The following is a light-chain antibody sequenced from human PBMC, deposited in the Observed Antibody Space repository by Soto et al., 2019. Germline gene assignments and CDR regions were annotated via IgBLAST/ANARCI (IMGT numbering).Light chain of an antibody. CDR3: QQTYNIPIT. CDR2: AAS. Sequence: DVQMTQSPSALPASVGDRVTITCRASQTISTYLNWYQQRPVKAPKLLIHAASNLQGGVPLRFSGDGSGTDFTLTISSLQAEDFATYYCQQTYNIPITFGQGTRLENK. V-gene: IGKV1-39*01. J-gene: IGKJ5*01. CDR1: QTISTY.